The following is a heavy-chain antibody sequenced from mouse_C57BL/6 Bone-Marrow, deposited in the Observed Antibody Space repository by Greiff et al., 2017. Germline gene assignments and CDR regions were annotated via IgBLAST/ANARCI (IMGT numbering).Heavy chain of an antibody. CDR2: INPGSGGT. CDR3: ARRGYGSPYYYAMDY. J-gene: IGHJ4*01. D-gene: IGHD1-1*01. Sequence: QVQLQQSGAELVRPGTSVKVSCKASGYAFTNYLIEWVKQRPGQGLEWIGVINPGSGGTNYNEKFKGKETLTADKSSSTAYMQLSSLTSEDSAVYFCARRGYGSPYYYAMDYWGQGTSVTVSS. V-gene: IGHV1-54*01. CDR1: GYAFTNYL.